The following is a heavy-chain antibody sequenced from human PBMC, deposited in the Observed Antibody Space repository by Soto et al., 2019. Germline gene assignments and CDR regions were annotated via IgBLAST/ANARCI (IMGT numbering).Heavy chain of an antibody. V-gene: IGHV4-30-2*01. CDR1: GGTIISGGYS. J-gene: IGHJ5*02. Sequence: PSETMSLTCAVSGGTIISGGYSWSWIRQPPGKGLEWIGYIYHSGSTYYNPSLKSRVTISVDRSKNQFSLKLSSVTAADTAVYYCARAYSYGYGSSNWFDPWGQGTLVTVS. CDR2: IYHSGST. D-gene: IGHD5-18*01. CDR3: ARAYSYGYGSSNWFDP.